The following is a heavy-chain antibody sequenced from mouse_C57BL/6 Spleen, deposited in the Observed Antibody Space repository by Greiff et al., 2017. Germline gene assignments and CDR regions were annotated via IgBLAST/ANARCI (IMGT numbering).Heavy chain of an antibody. V-gene: IGHV1-55*01. CDR1: GYTFTSYW. CDR2: IYPGSGST. D-gene: IGHD2-4*01. Sequence: QVHVKQPGAELVKPGASVKMSCKASGYTFTSYWITWVKQRPGKGLEWIGDIYPGSGSTNYNEKFKSKATLTVDKSSSTAYMQLSSLTSEDSAVYYCARDDYDGYYAMDYWGQGTSVTVSS. CDR3: ARDDYDGYYAMDY. J-gene: IGHJ4*01.